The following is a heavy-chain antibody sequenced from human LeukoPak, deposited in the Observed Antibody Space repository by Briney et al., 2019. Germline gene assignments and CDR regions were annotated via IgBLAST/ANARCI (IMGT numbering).Heavy chain of an antibody. Sequence: PGGSLRLSCAASGFTFRSYWMSWVRQTPGKGLEWVANINQDGSEKYYVDSVKGRFTISRDNAKNSLYLQMNSLRAEDTAVYYCARPDWAWGQGTLVTVSS. J-gene: IGHJ5*02. V-gene: IGHV3-7*02. CDR1: GFTFRSYW. CDR2: INQDGSEK. D-gene: IGHD3/OR15-3a*01. CDR3: ARPDWA.